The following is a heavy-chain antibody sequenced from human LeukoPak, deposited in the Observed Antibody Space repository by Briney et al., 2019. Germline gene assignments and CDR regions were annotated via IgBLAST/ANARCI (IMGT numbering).Heavy chain of an antibody. V-gene: IGHV3-23*01. J-gene: IGHJ3*02. CDR2: TTGSGGST. CDR3: AKGPNFWLTPIAFAI. Sequence: GGSLRLSCAASGFTFTTYAMSWVRQAPGKGLQSVSGTTGSGGSTYYADSVKGRFTISRDNSKNTLSLQMNSLRAEDTAVYYCAKGPNFWLTPIAFAIWGQGTMVTVSS. D-gene: IGHD3-3*01. CDR1: GFTFTTYA.